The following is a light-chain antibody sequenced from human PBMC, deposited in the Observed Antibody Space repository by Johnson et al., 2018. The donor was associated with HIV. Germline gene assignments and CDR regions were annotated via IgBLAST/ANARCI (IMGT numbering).Light chain of an antibody. Sequence: QSVLTQPPSVSAAPGQKVTISCSGSNSSIGNNYVSWYQQLPGTAPKLLIYENNKRPSGIPDRFSGSKSGTSATLGITGLQTGDEADYYCGTWDSSLSVPYVFGTGTKVTVL. CDR1: NSSIGNNY. V-gene: IGLV1-51*02. CDR3: GTWDSSLSVPYV. CDR2: ENN. J-gene: IGLJ1*01.